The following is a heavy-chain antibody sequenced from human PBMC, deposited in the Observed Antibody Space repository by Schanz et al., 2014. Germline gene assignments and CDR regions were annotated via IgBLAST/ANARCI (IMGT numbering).Heavy chain of an antibody. J-gene: IGHJ5*02. CDR3: ARRGPNCSNNACYHGWFDP. Sequence: QVQLVQSGPEVKRPGASVKVSCKASGYTFTNYGISWVRQAPGQGFEWMGWINPLSGATDYAPTFQGRVSMTRDTSISTAYMEVTRLVSSDTAVYYCARRGPNCSNNACYHGWFDPWGQGTLVTVSS. D-gene: IGHD4-4*01. CDR2: INPLSGAT. CDR1: GYTFTNYG. V-gene: IGHV1-18*01.